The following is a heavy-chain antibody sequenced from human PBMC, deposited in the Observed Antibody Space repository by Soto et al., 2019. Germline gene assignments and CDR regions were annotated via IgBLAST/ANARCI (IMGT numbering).Heavy chain of an antibody. D-gene: IGHD3-22*01. V-gene: IGHV4-31*03. CDR3: ARDQGWSSGHRFDY. J-gene: IGHJ4*02. Sequence: SETLSLTCTVSGGSISSGGYYWSWIRQHPGKGLEWIGYIYYSGSTYYNPSLKSRVTISVDTSKNQFSLKLSSVTAADTAVYYCARDQGWSSGHRFDYWGQGTLVTVSS. CDR1: GGSISSGGYY. CDR2: IYYSGST.